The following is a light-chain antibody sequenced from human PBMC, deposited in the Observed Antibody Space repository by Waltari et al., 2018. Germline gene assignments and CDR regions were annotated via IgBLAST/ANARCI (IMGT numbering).Light chain of an antibody. CDR1: NIGSKA. CDR2: DDI. Sequence: SYALTQPPSVSVAPGKTARITCGGDNIGSKAVHWYQQKAGQAPVLVVYDDIERPSGIPERFSGSNSGNTATLTIGRVEAGDEADYFYQVWESSTDHFWVFGGGTKLTVL. J-gene: IGLJ3*02. V-gene: IGLV3-21*03. CDR3: QVWESSTDHFWV.